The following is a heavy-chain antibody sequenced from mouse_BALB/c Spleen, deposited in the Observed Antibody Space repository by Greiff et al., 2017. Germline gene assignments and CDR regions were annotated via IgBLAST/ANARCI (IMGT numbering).Heavy chain of an antibody. CDR3: ARLGTYYGSSYWYFDV. Sequence: EVQGVESGGGLVKPGGSLKLSCAASGFAFSSYDMSWVRQTPEKRLEWVAYISSGGGSTYYPDTVKGRFTISRDNAKNTLYLQMSSLKSEDTAMYYCARLGTYYGSSYWYFDVWGAGTTVTVSS. CDR2: ISSGGGST. D-gene: IGHD1-1*01. CDR1: GFAFSSYD. V-gene: IGHV5-12-1*01. J-gene: IGHJ1*01.